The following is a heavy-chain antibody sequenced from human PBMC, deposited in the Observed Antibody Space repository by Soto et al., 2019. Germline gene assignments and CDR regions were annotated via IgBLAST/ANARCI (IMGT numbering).Heavy chain of an antibody. CDR1: GGSFSGYY. D-gene: IGHD3-9*01. Sequence: SETLSLTCAVYGGSFSGYYWSWIRQPPGKGLEWIGEINHSGSTNYNPSLKSRVTISVDTSKNQFSLKLSSVTAADTAVHYCARGDYDILTGYYYWGQGTLVTVSS. V-gene: IGHV4-34*01. CDR2: INHSGST. CDR3: ARGDYDILTGYYY. J-gene: IGHJ4*02.